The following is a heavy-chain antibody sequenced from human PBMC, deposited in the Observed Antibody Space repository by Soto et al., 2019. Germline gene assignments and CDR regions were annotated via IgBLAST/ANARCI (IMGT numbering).Heavy chain of an antibody. D-gene: IGHD6-19*01. J-gene: IGHJ2*01. CDR3: ARSYSSGWYRGNWYFDL. V-gene: IGHV1-69*01. Sequence: QVQLVQSGAEVKKPGSSVKVSCKASGGTFSSYAISWVRQAPGQGLEWMGGIIPIFGTANYAQKFQDRVPITEGESTSTAYMELSGLGSEDTAVYYCARSYSSGWYRGNWYFDLWGRGTLVTVSS. CDR2: IIPIFGTA. CDR1: GGTFSSYA.